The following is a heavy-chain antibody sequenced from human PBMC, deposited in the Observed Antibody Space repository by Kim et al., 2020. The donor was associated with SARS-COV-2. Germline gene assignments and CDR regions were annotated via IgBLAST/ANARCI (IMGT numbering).Heavy chain of an antibody. CDR3: VRMWYYYGSGSYSRWFDP. Sequence: SETLSLTCTVSGGSISSYYWSWIRQPPGKGLEWIGYIYYSGSTNYNPSLKSRVTISVDTSKNQFSLKLSSVTAADTAVYYCVRMWYYYGSGSYSRWFDPWGQGTLVTVSS. V-gene: IGHV4-59*01. CDR1: GGSISSYY. J-gene: IGHJ5*02. D-gene: IGHD3-10*01. CDR2: IYYSGST.